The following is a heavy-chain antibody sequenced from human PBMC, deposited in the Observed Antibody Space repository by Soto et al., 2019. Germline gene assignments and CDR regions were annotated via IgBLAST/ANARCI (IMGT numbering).Heavy chain of an antibody. Sequence: ASVKVSCKASGYTFTSYGINWVRQATGQGLEWMGWMNPNSGNTGYAQKFQGRVTMTRNTSISTAYMELSSLRSEDTAVYYCARGVEFYSSSWNWFDPWGQGTLVTVSS. D-gene: IGHD6-13*01. CDR2: MNPNSGNT. V-gene: IGHV1-8*02. CDR3: ARGVEFYSSSWNWFDP. CDR1: GYTFTSYG. J-gene: IGHJ5*02.